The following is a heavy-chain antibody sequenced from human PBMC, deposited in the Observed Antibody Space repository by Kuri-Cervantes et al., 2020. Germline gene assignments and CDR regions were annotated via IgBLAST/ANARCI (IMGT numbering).Heavy chain of an antibody. Sequence: SVKVSWKASGGTFSTYTISWVRQAPGQGLEWMGGIIPIFGTANYAQKFQGRVTITTDESTSTAYMELSSLRSEDTAVYYCARGTYGDYWDPAYYYMDVWGKGTTVTVSS. CDR3: ARGTYGDYWDPAYYYMDV. CDR1: GGTFSTYT. CDR2: IIPIFGTA. D-gene: IGHD4-17*01. J-gene: IGHJ6*03. V-gene: IGHV1-69*05.